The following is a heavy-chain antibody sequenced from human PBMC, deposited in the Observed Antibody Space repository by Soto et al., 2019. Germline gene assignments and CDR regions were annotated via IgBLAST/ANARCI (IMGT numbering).Heavy chain of an antibody. D-gene: IGHD3-16*01. J-gene: IGHJ5*02. Sequence: QVQLQESGPGLVKPSQTLSLTCTVSGGSISSGGYYWSWIRQHPGKGLEWIGYIYYSGSTYYNPSVKSRVTISVETSKIQFSLKLSSVTAADTAVYYCARDTSTSYNWFDPWGQGTLVTVSS. CDR1: GGSISSGGYY. V-gene: IGHV4-31*03. CDR2: IYYSGST. CDR3: ARDTSTSYNWFDP.